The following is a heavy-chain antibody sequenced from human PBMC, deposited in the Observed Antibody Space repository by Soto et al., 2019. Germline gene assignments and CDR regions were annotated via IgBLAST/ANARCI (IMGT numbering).Heavy chain of an antibody. D-gene: IGHD3-10*01. V-gene: IGHV3-33*01. Sequence: GGSLRLSCAASGFTFSSYGMHWVRQAPGKGLEWVAVIWYDGSNKYYADSVKGRFTISRDNSKNTLYLQMNSLRAEDTAVYYCARDAGRGYYYYYMDVWGKGTTVTVSS. CDR2: IWYDGSNK. J-gene: IGHJ6*03. CDR1: GFTFSSYG. CDR3: ARDAGRGYYYYYMDV.